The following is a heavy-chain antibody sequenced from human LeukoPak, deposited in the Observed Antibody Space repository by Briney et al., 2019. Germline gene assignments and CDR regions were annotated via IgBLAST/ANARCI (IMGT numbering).Heavy chain of an antibody. Sequence: ASVKVSCKTSGYTFTNYQISWVRQAPGQGFEWMGWFSAFSGNTNYAEKFQGRLTLTIDTSTTTAYMDLGSLKTDDTAVYYCARLSYEGEGYWGQGTLVTVSS. V-gene: IGHV1-18*01. D-gene: IGHD3-10*01. CDR2: FSAFSGNT. CDR1: GYTFTNYQ. CDR3: ARLSYEGEGY. J-gene: IGHJ4*02.